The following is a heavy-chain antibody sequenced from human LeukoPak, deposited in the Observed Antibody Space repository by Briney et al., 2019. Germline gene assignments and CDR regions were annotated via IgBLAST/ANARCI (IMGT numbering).Heavy chain of an antibody. V-gene: IGHV3-15*01. CDR1: GFTFSNAW. J-gene: IGHJ4*02. Sequence: PGGSLRLSCAASGFTFSNAWMSWVRQAPGKGLEWVGRIKSKTDGGTTDYAAPVKGRFTISRDNSKNTLYLQMNSLRAEDTAVYYCARNYYDSSGYYLNSVWGLPDYWGQGTLVTVSS. CDR3: ARNYYDSSGYYLNSVWGLPDY. CDR2: IKSKTDGGTT. D-gene: IGHD3-22*01.